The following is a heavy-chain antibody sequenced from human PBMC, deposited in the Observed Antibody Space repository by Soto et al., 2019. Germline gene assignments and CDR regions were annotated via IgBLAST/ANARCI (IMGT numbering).Heavy chain of an antibody. CDR3: ARGLGVRGVIDYGMDV. D-gene: IGHD3-10*01. CDR1: GGSFSGYY. V-gene: IGHV4-34*01. CDR2: INHSGST. Sequence: ETLSLTCAVYGGSFSGYYWSWIRQPPGKGLEWIGEINHSGSTNYNPSLKSRVTISVDTSKNQFSLKLSSVTAADTAVYYCARGLGVRGVIDYGMDVWGQGTTVTV. J-gene: IGHJ6*02.